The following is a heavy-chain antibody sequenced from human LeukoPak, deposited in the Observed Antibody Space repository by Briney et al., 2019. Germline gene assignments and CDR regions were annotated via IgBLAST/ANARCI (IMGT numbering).Heavy chain of an antibody. CDR1: GFTYTTYW. CDR3: AKEDEKFDY. Sequence: GGSLRLSCATSGFTYTTYWMNWVRQATGKGLEWVANIKPDGTEKFYGDSVKGRFTISRDNAKNSLFLQMDSLRAEDTAVYYCAKEDEKFDYWGQGTLVTVSS. V-gene: IGHV3-7*03. J-gene: IGHJ4*02. CDR2: IKPDGTEK.